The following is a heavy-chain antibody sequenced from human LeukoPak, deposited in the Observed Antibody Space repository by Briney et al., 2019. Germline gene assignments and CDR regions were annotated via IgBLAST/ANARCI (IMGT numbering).Heavy chain of an antibody. V-gene: IGHV3-21*01. Sequence: GGSLRLSCAASGFTFSNSGMHWVRQAPGKGLEWLSSITGSGYYIYYADSVKGRFAISRDNDKNSVYLQMNRLRDEDTAVYYCTRSVLPAAAWFDPWGQGTLVTVSS. CDR2: ITGSGYYI. D-gene: IGHD2-2*01. CDR1: GFTFSNSG. J-gene: IGHJ5*02. CDR3: TRSVLPAAAWFDP.